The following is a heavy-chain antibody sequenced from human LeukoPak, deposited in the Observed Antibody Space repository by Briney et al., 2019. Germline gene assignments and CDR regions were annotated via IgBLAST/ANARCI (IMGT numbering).Heavy chain of an antibody. Sequence: SETLSLTCTVSGGSISSGGYYWSWIRQHPGKGLEWIGYIHHSGSSYYNPSLKSRVIISVDTSKNQFSLKLNSVTAADTAVYYCANYGSGSYRFDPWGQGTLVTVSS. D-gene: IGHD3-10*01. CDR1: GGSISSGGYY. J-gene: IGHJ5*02. CDR3: ANYGSGSYRFDP. V-gene: IGHV4-31*03. CDR2: IHHSGSS.